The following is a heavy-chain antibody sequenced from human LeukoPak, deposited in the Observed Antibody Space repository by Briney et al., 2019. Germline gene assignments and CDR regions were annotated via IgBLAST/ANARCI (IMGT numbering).Heavy chain of an antibody. CDR2: ISSSSSYI. J-gene: IGHJ4*02. CDR1: GFTFSSYS. V-gene: IGHV3-21*01. CDR3: ARDRTYYFDY. Sequence: GGSLRLSCAASGFTFSSYSMNWVRQAPGKGLEWVSSISSSSSYIYYADSVKGRFTMSRDNSKNTLYLQMNSLRAEDTAVYYCARDRTYYFDYWGQGTLVTVSS.